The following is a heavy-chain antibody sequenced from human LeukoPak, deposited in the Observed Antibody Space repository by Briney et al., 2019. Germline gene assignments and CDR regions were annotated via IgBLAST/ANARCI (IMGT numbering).Heavy chain of an antibody. Sequence: PGGSLRLSCEGSGFTFSNYWMSWVRQAPGKGLEWVANIQQHGSETYYGDSVKGRFTISRDNAKNSLYLQTNSLRAEDTAVYYCARDSDFWSGYFYYYYMDVWGKGTTVTVSS. V-gene: IGHV3-7*01. CDR3: ARDSDFWSGYFYYYYMDV. J-gene: IGHJ6*03. CDR2: IQQHGSET. CDR1: GFTFSNYW. D-gene: IGHD3-3*01.